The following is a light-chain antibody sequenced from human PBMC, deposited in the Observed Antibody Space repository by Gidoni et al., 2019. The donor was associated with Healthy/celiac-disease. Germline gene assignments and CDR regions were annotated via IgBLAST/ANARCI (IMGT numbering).Light chain of an antibody. Sequence: DIQMTQSPSSLSASVGDKVTITCRASQGISHYLAWYQQKPGKHPNLLIYAASTLQSGVPSRFSGSGSGTDFTLTISSLQPEDVATYYCQKYYSAPWTFGQGTKVEIK. CDR2: AAS. V-gene: IGKV1-27*01. CDR1: QGISHY. J-gene: IGKJ1*01. CDR3: QKYYSAPWT.